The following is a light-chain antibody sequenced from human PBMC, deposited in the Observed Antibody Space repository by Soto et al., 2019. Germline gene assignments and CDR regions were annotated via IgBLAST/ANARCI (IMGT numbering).Light chain of an antibody. CDR2: AAS. J-gene: IGKJ1*01. Sequence: DIQMTQSPSSLSASVGDRVTITCRASQSISKSLNWYQQTPGKAPKLLIYAASNLQSGVPSRFSGGGSGTDFTLTISSLQPEDFATYSCQQSYSAPTFGQGTEVEIK. V-gene: IGKV1-39*01. CDR3: QQSYSAPT. CDR1: QSISKS.